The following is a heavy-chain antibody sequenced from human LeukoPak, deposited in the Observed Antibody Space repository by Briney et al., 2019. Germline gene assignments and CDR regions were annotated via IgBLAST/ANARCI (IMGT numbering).Heavy chain of an antibody. Sequence: PGGSLRLSCAASGFTFSSYWMSWVRQAPGKGLEWVAIIKQDGGVTDYVDSVKGQFTISRDNAENSLYLQMNSLRAEDTAVYYCARDTSSIVGPRFAYWGQGTLVTVSS. CDR3: ARDTSSIVGPRFAY. V-gene: IGHV3-7*01. CDR1: GFTFSSYW. J-gene: IGHJ4*02. CDR2: IKQDGGVT. D-gene: IGHD1-26*01.